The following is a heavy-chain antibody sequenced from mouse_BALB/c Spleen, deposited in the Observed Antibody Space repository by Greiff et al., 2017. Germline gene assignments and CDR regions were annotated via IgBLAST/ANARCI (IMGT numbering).Heavy chain of an antibody. D-gene: IGHD2-12*01. J-gene: IGHJ4*01. CDR2: ISTYYGDA. Sequence: QVQLKESGAELVRPGVSVKISCKGSGYTFTDYAMHWVKQSHAKSLEWIGVISTYYGDASYNQKFKSKATLTVDKSSSTAYMQLSSLTSEDSEVYYCTRSLLGYAMDYWGQGTSVTVSS. CDR3: TRSLLGYAMDY. CDR1: GYTFTDYA. V-gene: IGHV1S137*01.